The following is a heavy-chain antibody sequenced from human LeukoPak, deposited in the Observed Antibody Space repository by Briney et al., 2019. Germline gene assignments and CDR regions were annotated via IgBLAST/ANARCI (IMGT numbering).Heavy chain of an antibody. D-gene: IGHD3-10*01. CDR2: ISYDGSNK. Sequence: GGSLRLSCAASGFTFSSDAMHWVRQAPGKGLEWVAVISYDGSNKYYADSVKGRFTISRDNSKNTLYLQMNSLRAEDTAVYYCAREILWFGESHFDYWGQGTLVTVSS. CDR1: GFTFSSDA. V-gene: IGHV3-30*04. J-gene: IGHJ4*02. CDR3: AREILWFGESHFDY.